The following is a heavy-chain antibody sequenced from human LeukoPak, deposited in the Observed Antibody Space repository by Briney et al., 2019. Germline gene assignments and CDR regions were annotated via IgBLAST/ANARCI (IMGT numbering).Heavy chain of an antibody. CDR2: ISSSSRYI. CDR1: GFTFRSYS. V-gene: IGHV3-21*06. CDR3: ARVAEAAAFDS. D-gene: IGHD6-13*01. J-gene: IGHJ4*02. Sequence: PGGSLRLSCAASGFTFRSYSMNWVRPAPGKGLEWVSSISSSSRYIYYADSMKGRFTISRDNSKNSLYLQMNSLRAEDTAVYYCARVAEAAAFDSWGQGTLVTVSS.